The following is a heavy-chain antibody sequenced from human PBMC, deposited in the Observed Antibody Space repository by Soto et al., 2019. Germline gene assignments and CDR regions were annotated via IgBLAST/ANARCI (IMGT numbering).Heavy chain of an antibody. CDR3: ARLGGVATKTYYFDY. CDR2: INAGNGNT. V-gene: IGHV1-3*01. Sequence: SVKVSCKASGYTFTSYAMHWVRQAPGQRLEWVGWINAGNGNTKYSQKFQGRVTITRDTSASTAYMELSSLRSEDTAVYYCARLGGVATKTYYFDYWGQGTLVTVSS. D-gene: IGHD5-12*01. CDR1: GYTFTSYA. J-gene: IGHJ4*02.